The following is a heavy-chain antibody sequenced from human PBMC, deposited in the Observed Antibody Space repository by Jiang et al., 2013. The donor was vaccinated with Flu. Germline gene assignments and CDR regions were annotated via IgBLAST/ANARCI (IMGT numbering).Heavy chain of an antibody. CDR2: IKSISDGGTT. CDR3: TTDDRAPYYDILTGQPPSYNHFYYMDV. D-gene: IGHD3-9*01. J-gene: IGHJ6*03. CDR1: GFSFSHAW. Sequence: RLSCAVSGFSFSHAWMNWVRQAPGKGLEWVGRIKSISDGGTTDYAVPVKGRFTISRDDSENTLYLQMKSLKTEDTAVYYCTTDDRAPYYDILTGQPPSYNHFYYMDVWGKGTTVTVSS. V-gene: IGHV3-15*01.